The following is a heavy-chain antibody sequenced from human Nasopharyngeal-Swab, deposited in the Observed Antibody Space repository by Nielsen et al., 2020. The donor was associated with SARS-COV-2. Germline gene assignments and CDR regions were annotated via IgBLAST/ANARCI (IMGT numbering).Heavy chain of an antibody. D-gene: IGHD1-20*01. CDR3: VKGLSITGTKWFDY. J-gene: IGHJ4*02. CDR2: ISSNGGST. V-gene: IGHV3-64D*08. Sequence: VRQAPGKGLEYVSAISSNGGSTYYADSVKGRFTISRDNSKNTLYLQMSSLRAEDTAVYYCVKGLSITGTKWFDYWGQGTLATVSS.